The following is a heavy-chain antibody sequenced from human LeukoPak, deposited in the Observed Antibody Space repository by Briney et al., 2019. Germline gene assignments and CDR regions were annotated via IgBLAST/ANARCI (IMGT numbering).Heavy chain of an antibody. D-gene: IGHD1-26*01. CDR3: ARDGVGATIDY. V-gene: IGHV1-3*01. CDR1: GYTFTSYA. Sequence: AASVNVSCKASGYTFTSYAMHWVRQAPGQRLEWMGWINAGNGNTKYSQKFQGRVTITRDTSASTAYMELSSLRSEDTAVYYCARDGVGATIDYWGQGTLVTVSS. J-gene: IGHJ4*02. CDR2: INAGNGNT.